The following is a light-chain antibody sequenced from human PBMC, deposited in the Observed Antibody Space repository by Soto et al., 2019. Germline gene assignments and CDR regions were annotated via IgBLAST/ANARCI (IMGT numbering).Light chain of an antibody. Sequence: QSVLTQPASVSGSPGQSITISCTGTSSDVGGYNYVSWYQQHPGKAPKLMIYDVINRPSGVSNRFSGSKSGNTASLTISGLQAEDEADYYCSSYTSSSIPYVFGTGTKVTVL. J-gene: IGLJ1*01. V-gene: IGLV2-14*01. CDR2: DVI. CDR1: SSDVGGYNY. CDR3: SSYTSSSIPYV.